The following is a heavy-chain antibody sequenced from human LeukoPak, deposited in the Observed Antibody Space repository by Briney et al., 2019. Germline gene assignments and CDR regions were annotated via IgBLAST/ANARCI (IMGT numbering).Heavy chain of an antibody. CDR1: GGSISSGGYY. V-gene: IGHV4-61*08. CDR2: IYYSGST. J-gene: IGHJ5*02. CDR3: AREVPGTQRTPDWFDP. D-gene: IGHD6-19*01. Sequence: PSETLSLTCTVSGGSISSGGYYWSWIRQHPGKGLEWIGYIYYSGSTNYNPSLKSRVTISVDTSKNQFSLKLSSVTAADTAVYYCAREVPGTQRTPDWFDPWGQGTLVTVSS.